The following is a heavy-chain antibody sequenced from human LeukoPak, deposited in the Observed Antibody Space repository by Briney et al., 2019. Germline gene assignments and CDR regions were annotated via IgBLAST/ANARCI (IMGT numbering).Heavy chain of an antibody. CDR2: ISGRSNTI. J-gene: IGHJ4*02. D-gene: IGHD6-13*01. CDR1: GFTFSSYS. V-gene: IGHV3-48*01. CDR3: AKRERERISWYFFDY. Sequence: GRSLRLSCAASGFTFSSYSMNWVRLAPGKGLEWVSYISGRSNTIYYADSVKGRFTISRDNSKNTLYLQMNSLGAEDTALYYCAKRERERISWYFFDYWGQGTLVTVSS.